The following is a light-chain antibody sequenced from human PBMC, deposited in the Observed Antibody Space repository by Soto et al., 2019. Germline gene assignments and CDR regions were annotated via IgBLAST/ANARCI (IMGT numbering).Light chain of an antibody. CDR1: QGISSY. CDR2: AAS. V-gene: IGKV1-9*01. J-gene: IGKJ1*01. CDR3: QQHNNYPWT. Sequence: DIQLTQSPSFLSASVGDRVTITCRASQGISSYLAWYQQKPGKAPKLLIYAASTLQSGVPSRFSGSGSGTEFTLTISSLQPEDFATYYCQQHNNYPWTFGQGTRVEIK.